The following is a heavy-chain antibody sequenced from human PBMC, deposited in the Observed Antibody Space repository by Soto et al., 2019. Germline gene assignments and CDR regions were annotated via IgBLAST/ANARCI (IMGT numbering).Heavy chain of an antibody. D-gene: IGHD2-21*01. CDR2: ISPIFGTA. Sequence: GSSVKVSCKASGGTFSSYAISWVRQAPGQGLEWMGGISPIFGTANYAQKFQGRVTITADDSTSTAYMELSSLRSEDTAVYYCARTDQSSILNYWGQGTLVTVSS. V-gene: IGHV1-69*13. CDR3: ARTDQSSILNY. CDR1: GGTFSSYA. J-gene: IGHJ4*02.